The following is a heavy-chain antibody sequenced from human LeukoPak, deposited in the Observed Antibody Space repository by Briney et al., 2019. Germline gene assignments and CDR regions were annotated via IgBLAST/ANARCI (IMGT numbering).Heavy chain of an antibody. CDR2: ISFDGSST. Sequence: GGSLRLSCAASGFTLSSFGMHWVRQAPGKGLEWLSVISFDGSSTYYADSVKGRFTISRDSSKNTLYLQMNSLRAEDTDVYYCAKEYSTSSAFDYWGQGTPVTVSS. V-gene: IGHV3-30*18. J-gene: IGHJ4*02. CDR1: GFTLSSFG. CDR3: AKEYSTSSAFDY. D-gene: IGHD6-6*01.